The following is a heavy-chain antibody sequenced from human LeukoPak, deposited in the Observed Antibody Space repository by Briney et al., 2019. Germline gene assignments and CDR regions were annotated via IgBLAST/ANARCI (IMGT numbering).Heavy chain of an antibody. CDR2: IYTSGST. J-gene: IGHJ5*02. D-gene: IGHD3-3*01. V-gene: IGHV4-4*07. CDR1: GGSTSSYY. Sequence: SETLSLTCTVSGGSTSSYYWSWIRQPAGKGLEWIGRIYTSGSTNYNPSLKSRVTMSVDTSKNQFSLKLSSVTAADTAVYYCARENYDFWSGYYTSWFDPWGQGTLVTVSS. CDR3: ARENYDFWSGYYTSWFDP.